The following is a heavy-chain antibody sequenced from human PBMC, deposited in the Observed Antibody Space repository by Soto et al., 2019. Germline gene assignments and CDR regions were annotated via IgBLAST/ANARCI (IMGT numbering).Heavy chain of an antibody. CDR2: IRSKANSYAT. CDR3: TRPEPYSSEVAS. V-gene: IGHV3-73*02. J-gene: IGHJ5*02. Sequence: EVQLVESGGGLVQPGGSLKLSCAASGFTFSGSAMHWVRQASGKGLEWVGRIRSKANSYATAYAASVKGRFTISRDDSKNTAYLQMNSLKTEDTAVYYCTRPEPYSSEVASWGQGTLVIVSS. D-gene: IGHD6-25*01. CDR1: GFTFSGSA.